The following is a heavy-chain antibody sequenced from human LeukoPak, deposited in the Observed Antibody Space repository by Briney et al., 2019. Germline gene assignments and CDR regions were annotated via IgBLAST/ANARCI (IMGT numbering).Heavy chain of an antibody. CDR2: INPSGGST. Sequence: ASVKVPCTASGYTFTSYYMHWVRQAPGQGLEWMGIINPSGGSTSYAQKFQGRVTMTRDTSTSTVYMELSSLRSEDTAVYYCARSHAEQQLSYYFDYWGQGTLVTVSS. V-gene: IGHV1-46*01. J-gene: IGHJ4*02. CDR3: ARSHAEQQLSYYFDY. D-gene: IGHD6-13*01. CDR1: GYTFTSYY.